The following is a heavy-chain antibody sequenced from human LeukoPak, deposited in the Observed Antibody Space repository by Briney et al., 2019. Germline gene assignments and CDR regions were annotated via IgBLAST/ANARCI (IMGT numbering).Heavy chain of an antibody. CDR2: IRYDGSNK. Sequence: GGSLRLSCAASGFTFSSYGMHWVRQAPGKGLEWVAFIRYDGSNKYYADSVKGRFTISRDNSKNTLYLQINSLRAEDTAVYYCAKDSNYDFWSGYSFDYWGQGTLVTVSP. CDR1: GFTFSSYG. CDR3: AKDSNYDFWSGYSFDY. D-gene: IGHD3-3*01. J-gene: IGHJ4*02. V-gene: IGHV3-30*02.